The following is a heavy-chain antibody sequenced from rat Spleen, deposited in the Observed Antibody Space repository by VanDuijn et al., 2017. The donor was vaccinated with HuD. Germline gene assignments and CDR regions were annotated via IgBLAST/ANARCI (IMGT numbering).Heavy chain of an antibody. CDR3: ARADVAGLSTDGI. J-gene: IGHJ2*01. CDR2: IWAGGST. V-gene: IGHV2-30*01. Sequence: QVQLKESGPGLVQPSQTLSLTCTVSGFSLTSYNVHWVRQPPGKGLEWMGIIWAGGSTDYNSALKSRLSISRDTSKSQIYLKMNSLQTEDTATYFCARADVAGLSTDGIWGQGIMVTVSS. D-gene: IGHD1-2*01. CDR1: GFSLTSYN.